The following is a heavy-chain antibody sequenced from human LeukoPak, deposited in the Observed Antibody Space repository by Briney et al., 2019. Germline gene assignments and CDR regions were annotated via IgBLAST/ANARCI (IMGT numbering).Heavy chain of an antibody. CDR2: IYPGDSDT. Sequence: GESLKICCKGSGYKFTRYWIGWVRQMPGKGLEWMGIIYPGDSDTRYSPSFQGQVTISADKSISTAYLQWSSLKASDTAMYYCARLWAVVAGYTNTPFDYWGQGTLVTVSS. J-gene: IGHJ4*02. D-gene: IGHD6-19*01. CDR1: GYKFTRYW. CDR3: ARLWAVVAGYTNTPFDY. V-gene: IGHV5-51*01.